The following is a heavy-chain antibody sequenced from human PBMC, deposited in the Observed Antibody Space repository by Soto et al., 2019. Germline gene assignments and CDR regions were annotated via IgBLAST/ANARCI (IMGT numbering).Heavy chain of an antibody. CDR1: GFTFSDYY. V-gene: IGHV3-11*06. Sequence: QVHLVESGGGLVKPGGSLRLSCAASGFTFSDYYMSWVRQAPGRGLEWISYSSNSGTFARYATSVKGRFSISRDKANNSLYLEMKSLRVEDTAVYYCARSGDNFNVLDYWGQGTPVTVSS. CDR3: ARSGDNFNVLDY. J-gene: IGHJ4*02. D-gene: IGHD1-1*01. CDR2: SSNSGTFA.